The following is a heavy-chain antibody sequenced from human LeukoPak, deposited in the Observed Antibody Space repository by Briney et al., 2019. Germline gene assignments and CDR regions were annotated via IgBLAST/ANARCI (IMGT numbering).Heavy chain of an antibody. D-gene: IGHD3-9*01. Sequence: SETLSLTCAVYGGSFSGYYWSWIRQPPGKGLEWIGEINHSGSTNYNPSLKSRVTISVDTSKNQFSLKLSSVTAADTAVYYCARGYDILDPDYWDQGTLVTVSS. CDR2: INHSGST. J-gene: IGHJ4*02. V-gene: IGHV4-34*01. CDR1: GGSFSGYY. CDR3: ARGYDILDPDY.